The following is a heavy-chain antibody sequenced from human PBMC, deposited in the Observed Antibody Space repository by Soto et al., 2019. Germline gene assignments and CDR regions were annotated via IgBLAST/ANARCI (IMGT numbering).Heavy chain of an antibody. Sequence: PSETLSLTCAVSNFSMTSGFYWGWLRPPPGKGLEWIGSIFHTGITSCQPSLKSRVTISLDRSKNQFSLTLRSVTAADTAVYYCARDGFRYLESYGSHSGHTRDYWCKG. J-gene: IGHJ4*01. CDR1: NFSMTSGFY. V-gene: IGHV4-38-2*02. CDR2: IFHTGIT. D-gene: IGHD3-10*01. CDR3: ARDGFRYLESYGSHSGHTRDY.